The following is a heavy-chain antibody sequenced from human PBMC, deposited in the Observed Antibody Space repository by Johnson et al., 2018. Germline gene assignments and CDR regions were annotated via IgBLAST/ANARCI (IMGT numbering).Heavy chain of an antibody. Sequence: QVQLVESGGGVVQPGRSLRLSCAASGFTFSNYGMHWVRQSPGKGLEWVAVISYDGSNKYYADSVKGRFTISRDNSKNTLYLQMNSLRAEDTAVYYCAKVAAAGTGYYYYYYMDVRGKGTTVTVSS. CDR3: AKVAAAGTGYYYYYYMDV. D-gene: IGHD6-13*01. V-gene: IGHV3-30*18. CDR2: ISYDGSNK. J-gene: IGHJ6*03. CDR1: GFTFSNYG.